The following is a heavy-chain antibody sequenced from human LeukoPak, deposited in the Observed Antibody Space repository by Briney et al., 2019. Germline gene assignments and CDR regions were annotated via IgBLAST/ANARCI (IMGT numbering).Heavy chain of an antibody. V-gene: IGHV3-9*01. J-gene: IGHJ5*02. CDR2: ISWNSGSI. D-gene: IGHD3-9*01. Sequence: PGGSLRLSCAASGFTFDDYAMHWVRQAPGKGLEWVSGISWNSGSIGYADSVKGRFTISRDNAKNSLYLQMNSLRAEDTAVYYCARDGRYYDILTGPREGSNWFDPWGQGTLVTVSS. CDR3: ARDGRYYDILTGPREGSNWFDP. CDR1: GFTFDDYA.